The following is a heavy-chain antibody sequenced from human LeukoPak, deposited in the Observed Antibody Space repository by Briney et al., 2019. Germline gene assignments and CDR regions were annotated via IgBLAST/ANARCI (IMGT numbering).Heavy chain of an antibody. CDR3: AGRLTPYYFDY. Sequence: SETLSLTCAVYGGSFSGYYWSWIRQPPGKGLEWFGEINHSGSTNYNPSLKSRVTISVDTSKNQFSLKLSSVTAADTAVYYCAGRLTPYYFDYWGQGTLVTVSS. CDR1: GGSFSGYY. V-gene: IGHV4-34*01. CDR2: INHSGST. J-gene: IGHJ4*02.